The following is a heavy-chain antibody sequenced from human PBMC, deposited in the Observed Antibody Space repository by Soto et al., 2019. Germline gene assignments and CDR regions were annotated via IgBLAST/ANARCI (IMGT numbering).Heavy chain of an antibody. D-gene: IGHD3-22*01. J-gene: IGHJ5*02. Sequence: QVQLVESGGGVVQPGRSLRLSCAASGFTFSSYGMHWVRQAPGKGLEWVAVISYDGRNKYYADSVKGRFTISRDNSKNTLYLQMNSLRAVDTAVYYCAKDVGYYDSSGYPTRYNWFAPWGQGTLVTVSS. CDR1: GFTFSSYG. V-gene: IGHV3-30*18. CDR3: AKDVGYYDSSGYPTRYNWFAP. CDR2: ISYDGRNK.